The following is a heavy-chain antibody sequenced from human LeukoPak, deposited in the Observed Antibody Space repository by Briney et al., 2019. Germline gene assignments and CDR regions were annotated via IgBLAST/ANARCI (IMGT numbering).Heavy chain of an antibody. CDR3: ASNWGGDEYYFDY. CDR2: IYYSGST. CDR1: GGSIRSSSYY. V-gene: IGHV4-39*01. D-gene: IGHD7-27*01. Sequence: SETLSLTCTVSGGSIRSSSYYWGWIRQPPGKGLEWIASIYYSGSTYYNPSLKSRVTISVDTSKNQFSLRLSSVTAADTAVYYCASNWGGDEYYFDYWGQGSLVTVSS. J-gene: IGHJ4*02.